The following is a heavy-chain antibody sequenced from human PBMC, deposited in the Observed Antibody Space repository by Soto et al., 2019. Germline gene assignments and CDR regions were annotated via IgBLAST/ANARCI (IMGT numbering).Heavy chain of an antibody. J-gene: IGHJ6*02. CDR1: GGTFSSYA. D-gene: IGHD2-2*01. CDR3: ARGEFIVVVPAAISMDV. CDR2: IIPIFGTA. Sequence: SVKVSCKASGGTFSSYAISWVRQAPGQGLEWMGGIIPIFGTANYAQEFQGRVTITADESTSTAYMELSSLRSEDTAVYYCARGEFIVVVPAAISMDVWGQGTTVTVSS. V-gene: IGHV1-69*13.